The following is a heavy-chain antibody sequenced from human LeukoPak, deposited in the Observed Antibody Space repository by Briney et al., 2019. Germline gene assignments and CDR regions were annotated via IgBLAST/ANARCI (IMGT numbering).Heavy chain of an antibody. V-gene: IGHV3-30*02. D-gene: IGHD6-19*01. Sequence: GGSLRLSCAASGFTFSSYGMHWVRQAPGKGLEWVAFIRYDGSNKYYADSVKGRFTISRDNSKNTLYLQMNSLRAEDTAVYYCAKDAQYSSGWYYYYYMDVWGEGTTVTISS. CDR1: GFTFSSYG. J-gene: IGHJ6*03. CDR2: IRYDGSNK. CDR3: AKDAQYSSGWYYYYYMDV.